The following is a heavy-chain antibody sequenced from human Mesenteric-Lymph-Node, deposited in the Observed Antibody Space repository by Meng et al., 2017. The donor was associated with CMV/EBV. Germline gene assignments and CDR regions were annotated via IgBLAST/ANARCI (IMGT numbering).Heavy chain of an antibody. J-gene: IGHJ6*02. Sequence: GESLKISCAASGFTFSSYSMNWVRQAPGKGLEWVAVISYDGSNKYYADSVKGRFTISRDNSKNTLYLQMNSLRAEDTAVYYCARDQRMVVRTYYYYYGMDVWGQGTTVTVSS. CDR3: ARDQRMVVRTYYYYYGMDV. V-gene: IGHV3-30*03. CDR1: GFTFSSYS. CDR2: ISYDGSNK. D-gene: IGHD2-15*01.